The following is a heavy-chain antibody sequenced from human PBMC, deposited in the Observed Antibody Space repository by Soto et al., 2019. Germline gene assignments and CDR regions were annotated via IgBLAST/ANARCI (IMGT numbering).Heavy chain of an antibody. Sequence: PSETLSLTCAVYGGSFSGYYWSWIRQPPGKGLEWIGEINHSGSTNYNPSFKSRVTISVDTSKNQFSLKLSSVTAADTAVYYCARARYGSGGYYNYYYYGMDVWGQGTTVTVSS. V-gene: IGHV4-34*01. J-gene: IGHJ6*02. CDR2: INHSGST. D-gene: IGHD3-10*01. CDR3: ARARYGSGGYYNYYYYGMDV. CDR1: GGSFSGYY.